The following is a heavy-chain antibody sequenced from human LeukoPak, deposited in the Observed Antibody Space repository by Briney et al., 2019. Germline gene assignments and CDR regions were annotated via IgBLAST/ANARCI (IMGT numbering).Heavy chain of an antibody. CDR3: AKVRTGHYFDY. D-gene: IGHD1-1*01. CDR2: ISGTGGST. J-gene: IGHJ4*02. CDR1: GFTFSNYA. V-gene: IGHV3-23*01. Sequence: HLGGSLRLSCAASGFTFSNYAMSWVRQAPGKGLEWVSSISGTGGSTYYADSVKGRFTISRDNSNNTLFLQMNSLRAEDTAVYYCAKVRTGHYFDYWGQGTLVTVSS.